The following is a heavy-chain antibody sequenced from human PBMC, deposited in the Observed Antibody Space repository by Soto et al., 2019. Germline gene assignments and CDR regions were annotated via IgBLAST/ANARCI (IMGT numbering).Heavy chain of an antibody. CDR2: INAGNGNT. Sequence: GASVKVSCKASGYTFTSYAMHWVRQAPGQRLEWMGWINAGNGNTKYSQKFQGRVTITRDTSASTAYMELSSLRSEDTAVYYCARGDTTVVTSTFDCWGQGTLVTVSS. CDR1: GYTFTSYA. V-gene: IGHV1-3*01. D-gene: IGHD5-18*01. J-gene: IGHJ4*02. CDR3: ARGDTTVVTSTFDC.